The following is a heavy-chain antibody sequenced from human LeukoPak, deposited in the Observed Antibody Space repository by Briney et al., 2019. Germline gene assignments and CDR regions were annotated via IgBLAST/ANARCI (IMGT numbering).Heavy chain of an antibody. CDR3: ARGDYGDYVGY. CDR2: IYTSGST. Sequence: SETLSLTCTVSGGSISSGSYYWSWIRQPAGKGLEWIGRIYTSGSTNYNPSLKSRVTMSVDTSKNQFSLKLSSVTAADTAVYYCARGDYGDYVGYWGQGTLVTVSS. V-gene: IGHV4-61*02. CDR1: GGSISSGSYY. D-gene: IGHD4-17*01. J-gene: IGHJ4*02.